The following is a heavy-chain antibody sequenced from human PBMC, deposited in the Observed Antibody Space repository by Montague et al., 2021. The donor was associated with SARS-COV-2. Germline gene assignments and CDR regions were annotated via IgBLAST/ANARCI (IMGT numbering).Heavy chain of an antibody. CDR2: INHSGSA. CDR1: GGSISGYY. CDR3: ARLGEGVVPAPILGVGPYYSYFYMDV. D-gene: IGHD2-2*02. V-gene: IGHV4-34*01. J-gene: IGHJ6*03. Sequence: SETLSLTCAVYGGSISGYYWNWIRQPPGKGLEWIGEINHSGSANYNPSLKRRVTISVDMSKNQFSLKLNSVTAADTAVYYCARLGEGVVPAPILGVGPYYSYFYMDVWGKGATVTVSS.